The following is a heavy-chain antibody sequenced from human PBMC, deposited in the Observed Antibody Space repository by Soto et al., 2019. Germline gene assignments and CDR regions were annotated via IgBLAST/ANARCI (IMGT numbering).Heavy chain of an antibody. CDR3: ARLPSAAAGPMDY. Sequence: GESLKISCKGSGYSFTSYWIGWVRQMPVKGLEWMGIIYPGDSDTRYSPSFQGQVTISADKFISTAYLQWSSLTASDTAMYYCARLPSAAAGPMDYWGQGTMVTVSS. V-gene: IGHV5-51*01. J-gene: IGHJ4*02. D-gene: IGHD6-13*01. CDR2: IYPGDSDT. CDR1: GYSFTSYW.